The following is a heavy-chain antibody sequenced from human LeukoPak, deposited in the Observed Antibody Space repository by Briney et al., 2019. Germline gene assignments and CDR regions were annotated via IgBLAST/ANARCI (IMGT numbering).Heavy chain of an antibody. CDR3: ARDTATKGFHY. CDR1: GGSISSYY. CDR2: IYYSGST. D-gene: IGHD5-12*01. V-gene: IGHV4-59*01. J-gene: IGHJ4*02. Sequence: PSETLSLTCTVTGGSISSYYWSWIRQPPGKGLEWIGYIYYSGSTNYNPSLKSRVTISVDTSKNQFSLKLSSVTAADTAVYYCARDTATKGFHYWGQGTLVTVSS.